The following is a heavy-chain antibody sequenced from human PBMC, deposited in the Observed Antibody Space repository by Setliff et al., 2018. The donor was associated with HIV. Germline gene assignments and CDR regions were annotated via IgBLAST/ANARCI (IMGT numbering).Heavy chain of an antibody. CDR2: IYYSGSA. CDR1: GDSIDRSNFF. D-gene: IGHD5-18*01. CDR3: ARSPGVDTNMAFDY. J-gene: IGHJ4*02. V-gene: IGHV4-31*01. Sequence: SETLSLTCTVSGDSIDRSNFFWTWIRQHPGKGLEWIGYIYYSGSATYNPSLKSQASISVDTSRNEFSLKLSSVTAADTAVYFCARSPGVDTNMAFDYWGQGILVTVSS.